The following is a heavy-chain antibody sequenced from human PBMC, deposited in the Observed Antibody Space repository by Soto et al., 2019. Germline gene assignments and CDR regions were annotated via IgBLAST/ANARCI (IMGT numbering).Heavy chain of an antibody. J-gene: IGHJ3*02. CDR1: GLTFRRYA. CDR2: ISGSGAVT. D-gene: IGHD2-2*01. CDR3: AKDKGCTSTSCHWNAFDI. V-gene: IGHV3-23*01. Sequence: EVQLLESGGGLVQPGGSLRLSCAASGLTFRRYAMSWVRQAPGKGLEWVSAISGSGAVTYYADSVKGRFTISRDNSKNTLYLQMNSLRAEDTAVYYCAKDKGCTSTSCHWNAFDIWGQGTMVTVSS.